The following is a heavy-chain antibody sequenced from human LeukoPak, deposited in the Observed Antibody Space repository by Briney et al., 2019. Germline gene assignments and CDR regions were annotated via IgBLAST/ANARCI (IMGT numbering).Heavy chain of an antibody. D-gene: IGHD3-22*01. CDR2: IYYSGST. Sequence: SETLSLTCTVSGGSNSSSSYYWGWIRQPPGKGLEWIGSIYYSGSTYYNPSLKSRVTISVDTSKNQFSLKLSSVTAADTAVYYCARVEYYYDSIGWGQGTLVTVSS. CDR3: ARVEYYYDSIG. CDR1: GGSNSSSSYY. V-gene: IGHV4-39*01. J-gene: IGHJ4*02.